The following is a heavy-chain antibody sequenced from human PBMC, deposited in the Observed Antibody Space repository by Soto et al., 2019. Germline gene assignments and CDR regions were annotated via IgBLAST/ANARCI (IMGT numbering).Heavy chain of an antibody. J-gene: IGHJ4*02. CDR2: IWYDGSNK. D-gene: IGHD6-19*01. Sequence: QVQLVESGGGVVQPGRSPRLSCAASGFTFSSYGMHWVRQAPGKGLEWVAVIWYDGSNKYYADSVKGRFTISRDNSKNTLYLQMNSLRAEDTAVYYSAREGIAVASTDFNYFDYWGQGTLVTVSS. CDR1: GFTFSSYG. CDR3: AREGIAVASTDFNYFDY. V-gene: IGHV3-33*01.